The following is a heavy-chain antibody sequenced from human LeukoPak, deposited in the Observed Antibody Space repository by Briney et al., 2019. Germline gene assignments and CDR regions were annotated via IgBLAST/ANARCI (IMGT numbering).Heavy chain of an antibody. Sequence: SETLSLTCAVYGGSFSGYYWSWIRQPPGKGLDWIGEINHSGSTNYNPSLKSRVTISVDTSKNQFSLKLSSVTAADTAVYYCAIGGGRSGYAFRDYWGQGTLVTVSS. V-gene: IGHV4-34*01. J-gene: IGHJ4*02. D-gene: IGHD3-9*01. CDR2: INHSGST. CDR1: GGSFSGYY. CDR3: AIGGGRSGYAFRDY.